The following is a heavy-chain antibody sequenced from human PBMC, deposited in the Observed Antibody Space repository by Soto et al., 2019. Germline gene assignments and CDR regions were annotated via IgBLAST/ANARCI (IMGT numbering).Heavy chain of an antibody. CDR1: GFTFSSYG. CDR2: ISYDGSNK. CDR3: AKVAVGATFGD. Sequence: QVQLVESGGGVVQPGRSLRLSCAASGFTFSSYGMHWVRQAPGKGLEWVAVISYDGSNKYYADSVKGRFTISRDNSKNTLSLQMNRLRAEDTAVYYCAKVAVGATFGDWGQGTLVTVSS. J-gene: IGHJ4*02. D-gene: IGHD1-26*01. V-gene: IGHV3-30*18.